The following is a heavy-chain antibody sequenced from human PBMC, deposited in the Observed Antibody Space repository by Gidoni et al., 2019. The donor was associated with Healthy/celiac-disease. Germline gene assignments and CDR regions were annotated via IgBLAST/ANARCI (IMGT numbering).Heavy chain of an antibody. V-gene: IGHV3-30*03. J-gene: IGHJ6*02. D-gene: IGHD1-26*01. CDR2: ISYDGSNK. Sequence: QVQLVESGGGVVQPGRSLRLSCAASGFTFSSYGMHWVRQAPGKGLEWVAVISYDGSNKYYADSVKGRFTISRDNSKNTLYLQMNSLRAEDTAVYYCATDSGSYLTYYYYYGMDVWGQGTTVTVSS. CDR3: ATDSGSYLTYYYYYGMDV. CDR1: GFTFSSYG.